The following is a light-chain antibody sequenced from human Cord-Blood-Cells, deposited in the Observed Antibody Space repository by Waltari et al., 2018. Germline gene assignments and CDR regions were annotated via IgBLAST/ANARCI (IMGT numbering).Light chain of an antibody. V-gene: IGKV1-33*01. Sequence: DIPMTQSPSSLSASVGDRVTITCQASQDISNYLNWYQQKPGKAPKLLTYDASNLETGVPSRFSGSGSGTDFTFTISSLQPEDIATYYCQQYDNLPPRRTLFGPGTKVDIK. J-gene: IGKJ3*01. CDR1: QDISNY. CDR2: DAS. CDR3: QQYDNLPPRRTL.